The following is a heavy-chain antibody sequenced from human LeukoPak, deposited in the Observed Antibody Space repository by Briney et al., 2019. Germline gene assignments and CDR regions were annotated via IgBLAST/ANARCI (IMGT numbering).Heavy chain of an antibody. V-gene: IGHV4-34*01. CDR3: ARFRNVGYYYDSSGRLNAFDI. CDR1: GGSFSGYY. CDR2: INHSGST. Sequence: PSETLSLTCAVYGGSFSGYYWSWIRQPPGKGLEWIGEINHSGSTNYNPSLKSRVTISVDTSKNQFSLKLSSVTAAGTAVYYCARFRNVGYYYDSSGRLNAFDIWGQGTMVTVSS. D-gene: IGHD3-22*01. J-gene: IGHJ3*02.